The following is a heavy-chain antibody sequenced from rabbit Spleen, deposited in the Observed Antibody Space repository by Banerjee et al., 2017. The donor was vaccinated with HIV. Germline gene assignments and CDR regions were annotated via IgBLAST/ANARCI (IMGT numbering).Heavy chain of an antibody. V-gene: IGHV1S45*01. CDR1: GVSFSDKDV. CDR2: INIVTGKT. J-gene: IGHJ4*01. CDR3: ARDLVTVIGWNFNL. D-gene: IGHD5-1*01. Sequence: EQLEESGGGLVKPEGSLTLTCKASGVSFSDKDVMCWVRQAPGKGLEWIACINIVTGKTVYASWAKGRFLMSRTSSTTVFLQMTSLTAADTATYFCARDLVTVIGWNFNLWGPGTLVTVS.